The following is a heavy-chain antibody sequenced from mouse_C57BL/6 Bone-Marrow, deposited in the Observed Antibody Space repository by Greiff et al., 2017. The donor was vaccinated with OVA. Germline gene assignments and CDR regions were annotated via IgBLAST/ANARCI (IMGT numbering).Heavy chain of an antibody. V-gene: IGHV1-58*01. CDR3: ATYYSNRYYYAMDY. CDR1: GYTFTRSG. Sequence: VHVKQSGAELVRPGSSVKMSCKTSGYTFTRSGINWVKQRPGQGLEWIGYIYIGIGYTEYNEKFKGKATLTSDTSSSTAYMQLSSLTSEDSAIYFCATYYSNRYYYAMDYWGQGTSVTVSS. J-gene: IGHJ4*01. D-gene: IGHD2-5*01. CDR2: IYIGIGYT.